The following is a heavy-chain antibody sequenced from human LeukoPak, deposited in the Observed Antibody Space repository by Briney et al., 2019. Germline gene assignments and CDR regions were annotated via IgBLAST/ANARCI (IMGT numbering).Heavy chain of an antibody. Sequence: GASVKVSCKASGYTFTSYYMHWVRQAPGQGLEWMGIINPSGGSTSYAQKFQGRVTMTRDTSTSTVYMELSSLRSEDTAVYYCARGGYCSSTSCYTEAYYYYGMDVWGQGTTVTVSS. V-gene: IGHV1-46*01. CDR3: ARGGYCSSTSCYTEAYYYYGMDV. D-gene: IGHD2-2*02. CDR1: GYTFTSYY. J-gene: IGHJ6*02. CDR2: INPSGGST.